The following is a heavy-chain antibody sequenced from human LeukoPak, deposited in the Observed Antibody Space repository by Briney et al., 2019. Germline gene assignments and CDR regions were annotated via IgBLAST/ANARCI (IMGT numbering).Heavy chain of an antibody. CDR3: AAMVRGVIIGDFDY. D-gene: IGHD3-10*01. Sequence: RGSLRLSCAASGFTVSSNYMSWVRQAPGKGLEWVSVIYSGGSTYYADSVKGRFTISRDNSKNTLYLQMNSLRAEDTAVYYCAAMVRGVIIGDFDYWGQGTLVTVSS. J-gene: IGHJ4*02. V-gene: IGHV3-53*01. CDR1: GFTVSSNY. CDR2: IYSGGST.